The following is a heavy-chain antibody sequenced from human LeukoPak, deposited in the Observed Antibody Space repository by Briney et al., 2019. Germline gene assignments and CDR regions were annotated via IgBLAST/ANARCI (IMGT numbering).Heavy chain of an antibody. Sequence: SETLSLTCAVYGGSFSGYYWSWIRQPPGKGLEWIGSIYYSGSTYYNPSLKSRVTISVDTSKNQFSLKLSSVTAADTAVYYCARNPHSGSYYGAFDIWGQGTMVTVSS. CDR3: ARNPHSGSYYGAFDI. J-gene: IGHJ3*02. CDR2: IYYSGST. D-gene: IGHD1-26*01. CDR1: GGSFSGYY. V-gene: IGHV4-34*01.